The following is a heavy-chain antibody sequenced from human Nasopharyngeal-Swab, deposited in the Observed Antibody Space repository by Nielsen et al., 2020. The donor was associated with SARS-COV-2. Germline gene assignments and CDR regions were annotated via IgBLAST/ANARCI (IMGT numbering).Heavy chain of an antibody. CDR1: GFTFSSYA. V-gene: IGHV3-23*01. CDR3: AKYYGDYPYYYYYMDV. J-gene: IGHJ6*03. CDR2: ISGSGGST. Sequence: GESLKISCAASGFTFSSYAMSWVRQAPGKGLKWVSAISGSGGSTYYADSVKGRFTISRDNSKNTLYLQMNSLRAEDTAVYYCAKYYGDYPYYYYYMDVWGKGTTVTVSS. D-gene: IGHD4-17*01.